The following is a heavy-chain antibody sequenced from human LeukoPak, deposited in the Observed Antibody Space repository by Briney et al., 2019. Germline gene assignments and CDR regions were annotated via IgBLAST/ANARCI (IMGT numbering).Heavy chain of an antibody. J-gene: IGHJ4*02. CDR1: GGSFSGYY. CDR3: AGAGY. V-gene: IGHV4-34*01. Sequence: SETLSLTCAVYGGSFSGYYWSWVRQPPGKGREWIGSIYHSGSTFYNPSLNSRVTISVDTSKNQFSLNLRSVTAADTAVYFCAGAGYWGQGTLVTVSS. D-gene: IGHD3-10*01. CDR2: IYHSGST.